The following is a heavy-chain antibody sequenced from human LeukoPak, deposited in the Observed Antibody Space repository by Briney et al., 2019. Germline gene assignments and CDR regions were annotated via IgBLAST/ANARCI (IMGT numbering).Heavy chain of an antibody. CDR2: IYYSDST. CDR1: GGSISSSSYY. J-gene: IGHJ3*02. V-gene: IGHV4-39*01. CDR3: ARLPSRGFDI. D-gene: IGHD3-10*01. Sequence: PSETLSLTCAVSGGSISSSSYYWGWVRQPPGKGLEWIGSIYYSDSTYSNPSLKSRVTISADTSKNQFSLKLSSVTAADTAVYYCARLPSRGFDIWGQGTMVTVSS.